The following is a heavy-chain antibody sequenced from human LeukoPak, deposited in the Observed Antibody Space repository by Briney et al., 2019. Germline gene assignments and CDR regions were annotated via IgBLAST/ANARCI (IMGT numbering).Heavy chain of an antibody. V-gene: IGHV4-61*02. CDR3: ARLGSGYEMSEWELNYYYYYMDV. CDR1: GGSISSGSYY. D-gene: IGHD1-26*01. Sequence: SETLSLTCTVSGGSISSGSYYWSWIRQPAGKGLEWIVRIYTSGSTNYNPSLKSRVTISVDTSKNQFSLKLSSVTAADTAVYYCARLGSGYEMSEWELNYYYYYMDVWGKGTTVTVSS. CDR2: IYTSGST. J-gene: IGHJ6*03.